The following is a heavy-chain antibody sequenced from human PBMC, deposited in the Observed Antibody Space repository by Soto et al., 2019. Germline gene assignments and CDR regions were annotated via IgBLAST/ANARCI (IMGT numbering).Heavy chain of an antibody. CDR2: IIPIFGTA. CDR3: ARQYGDTMIVVGPFDY. D-gene: IGHD3-22*01. J-gene: IGHJ4*02. Sequence: QVQLVQSGTEVKKPGSSVRISSKASGGTFSSYAISWVRQAPGQGLEWMGGIIPIFGTANYAQKFQGRVTITADESTSTAYMELSSLRSEDTAVYYCARQYGDTMIVVGPFDYWGQGTLVTVSS. CDR1: GGTFSSYA. V-gene: IGHV1-69*12.